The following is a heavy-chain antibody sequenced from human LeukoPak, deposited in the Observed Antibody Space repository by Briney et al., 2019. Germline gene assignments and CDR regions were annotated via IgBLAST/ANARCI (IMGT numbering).Heavy chain of an antibody. Sequence: PGGSLRLFCVASGFTFSDYYMSWIRQAPGKGLEWISYISSSSSSTNYADSVKGRFTISRDNPKNSLYLLMNSLRAEDTAMYYCARDFIHRSGEANYWGQGTLVTVSS. CDR2: ISSSSSST. CDR1: GFTFSDYY. V-gene: IGHV3-11*05. D-gene: IGHD3-22*01. J-gene: IGHJ4*02. CDR3: ARDFIHRSGEANY.